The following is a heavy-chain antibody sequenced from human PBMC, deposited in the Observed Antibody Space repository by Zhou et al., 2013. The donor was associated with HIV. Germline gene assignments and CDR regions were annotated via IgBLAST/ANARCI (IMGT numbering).Heavy chain of an antibody. V-gene: IGHV1-69*05. CDR1: GGTFSSYA. CDR3: ARERYCSSTSCVGYYYYYMDV. D-gene: IGHD2-2*01. CDR2: IIPIFGTA. Sequence: QVQLVQSGAEVKKPGSSVKVSCKASGGTFSSYAISWVRQAPGQGLEWMGGIIPIFGTANYAQKFQGRVTITTDESTSTAYMELSSLRSEDTAVYYCARERYCSSTSCVGYYYYYMDVWGKGTTVTVSS. J-gene: IGHJ6*03.